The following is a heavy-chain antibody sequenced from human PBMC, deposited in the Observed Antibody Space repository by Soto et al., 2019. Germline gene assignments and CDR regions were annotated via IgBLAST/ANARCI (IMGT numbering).Heavy chain of an antibody. D-gene: IGHD7-27*01. CDR2: IIPILGIA. CDR3: ARIVSELTGDLWATSQHAFDI. V-gene: IGHV1-69*02. Sequence: ASVKVSCKASGGTFSSYTISWVRQAPGQGLEWMGRIIPILGIANYAQKFQGRVTITADKSTSTAYMELSSLRSEDTAVYYCARIVSELTGDLWATSQHAFDIWGQGTMVTVSS. CDR1: GGTFSSYT. J-gene: IGHJ3*02.